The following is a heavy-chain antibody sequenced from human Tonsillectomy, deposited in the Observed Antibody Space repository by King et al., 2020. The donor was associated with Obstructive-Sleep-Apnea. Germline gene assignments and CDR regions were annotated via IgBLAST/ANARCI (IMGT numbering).Heavy chain of an antibody. V-gene: IGHV4-4*02. D-gene: IGHD1-14*01. CDR2: ISHSGTT. J-gene: IGHJ4*02. CDR3: ARTPDGYFDY. CDR1: GGSISSNNL. Sequence: QLQESGPGLVKPSGTLSLTCVVSGGSISSNNLWGCVRPPPGKGLELIGEISHSGTTNYNPSLKSRVTISLDKSKNQFALKLSSVTASDTAVYYCARTPDGYFDYWGQGTLVTVSS.